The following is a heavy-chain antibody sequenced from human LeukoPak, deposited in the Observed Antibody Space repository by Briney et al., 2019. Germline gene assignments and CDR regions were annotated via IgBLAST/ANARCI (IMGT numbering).Heavy chain of an antibody. CDR2: INAGNGNT. CDR1: GYTFTSYA. CDR3: ARGWGSSLLWFGELLASPGDY. D-gene: IGHD3-10*01. J-gene: IGHJ4*02. Sequence: GASVKVSCKASGYTFTSYAMHWVRQAPGQRLEWMGWINAGNGNTKYLQKFQGRVTITRDTSASTAYMELSSLRSEDTAVYYCARGWGSSLLWFGELLASPGDYWGQGTLVTVSS. V-gene: IGHV1-3*01.